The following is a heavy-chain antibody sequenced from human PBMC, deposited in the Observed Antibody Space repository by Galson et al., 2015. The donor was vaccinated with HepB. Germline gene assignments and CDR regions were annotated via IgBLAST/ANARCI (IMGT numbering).Heavy chain of an antibody. J-gene: IGHJ4*02. CDR3: ARARHTNYDSSGGFDY. Sequence: SVKVSCKASGYTFTSYYMHWVRQAPGQGLEWMGIINPSGGSTSYAQKFQGRVTMTRDTSTSTVYMELSSLRSEDTAVYYCARARHTNYDSSGGFDYWGQGTLVTVSS. D-gene: IGHD3-22*01. CDR2: INPSGGST. CDR1: GYTFTSYY. V-gene: IGHV1-46*01.